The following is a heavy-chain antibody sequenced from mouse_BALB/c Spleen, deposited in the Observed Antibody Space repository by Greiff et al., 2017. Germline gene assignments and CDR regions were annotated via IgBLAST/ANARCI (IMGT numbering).Heavy chain of an antibody. J-gene: IGHJ3*01. D-gene: IGHD1-1*01. CDR2: IDPANGNT. Sequence: VQLQQSGAELVKPGASVKLSCTASGFNIKDTYMHWVKQRPEQGLEWIGRIDPANGNTKYDPKFQGKATITADTSSNTAYLQLSSLTSEDTAVYYCAIYYYGSNNVFAYWGQGTLVTVSA. CDR3: AIYYYGSNNVFAY. V-gene: IGHV14-3*02. CDR1: GFNIKDTY.